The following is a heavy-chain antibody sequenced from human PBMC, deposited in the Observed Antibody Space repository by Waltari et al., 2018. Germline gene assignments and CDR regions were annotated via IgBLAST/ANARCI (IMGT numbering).Heavy chain of an antibody. CDR3: VRSDYGDYVGGYY. J-gene: IGHJ4*02. CDR2: ISSSSSFI. V-gene: IGHV3-21*01. CDR1: GFTFRDYT. Sequence: EVQLVESGGGLVKPGGSLRLSCGASGFTFRDYTMGWVRQTPGKGLEWVSSISSSSSFIYYADSVKGRFTISRDNAKNSLFLQMNSLRAEDTSVYYCVRSDYGDYVGGYYWGQGTVVTVSS. D-gene: IGHD4-17*01.